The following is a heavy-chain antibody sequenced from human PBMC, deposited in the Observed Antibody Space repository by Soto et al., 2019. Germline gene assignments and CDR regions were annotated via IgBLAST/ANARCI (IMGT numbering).Heavy chain of an antibody. V-gene: IGHV3-23*01. CDR2: ISGSGGRT. Sequence: EVQLLESGGGLVQPGGSLRLSCAASGFTFSSYAMSWFRQAPGKGLEWVSAISGSGGRTYYADSVKGRLTISRDNSKNTLYLKMNSLRAEDTAVYYCARRSSGWYFDYWGQGTLVTVSS. J-gene: IGHJ4*02. CDR3: ARRSSGWYFDY. D-gene: IGHD6-19*01. CDR1: GFTFSSYA.